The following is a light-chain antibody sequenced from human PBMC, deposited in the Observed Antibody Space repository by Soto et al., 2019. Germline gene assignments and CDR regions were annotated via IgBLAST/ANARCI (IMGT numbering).Light chain of an antibody. V-gene: IGKV3-20*01. CDR1: QSVSSNY. J-gene: IGKJ1*01. CDR3: QQYGSSGT. CDR2: GAS. Sequence: EIVLTQSPGTLSLSPGERATLSCRASQSVSSNYLAWYQQKPGQAPRLLIYGASTRATGIPARFSGSGSGTEFTLTISRLEPEDFAVYYCQQYGSSGTFGQGTKVDI.